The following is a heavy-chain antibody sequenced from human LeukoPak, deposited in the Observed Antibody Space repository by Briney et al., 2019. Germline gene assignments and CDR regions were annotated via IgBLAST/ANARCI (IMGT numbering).Heavy chain of an antibody. Sequence: PSETLSLTCTVSGASISSNNYYWGWIRQPPGKGLEWIGSLYYSGSTYYNSSLKSRVTISVDTSKNQFSLKLSSVTAADAAVYYCARRPRDAFDIWGQGTMVTVSS. CDR3: ARRPRDAFDI. CDR2: LYYSGST. V-gene: IGHV4-39*01. J-gene: IGHJ3*02. CDR1: GASISSNNYY.